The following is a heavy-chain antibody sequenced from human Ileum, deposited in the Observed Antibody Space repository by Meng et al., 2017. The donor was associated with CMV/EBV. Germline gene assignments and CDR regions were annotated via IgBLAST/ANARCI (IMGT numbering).Heavy chain of an antibody. CDR3: ASGAVAGQYLFDY. Sequence: EVQRVEAGGNLVQPGGSFILSCEASGFTVSSNYMSWVRQAPGKGLEWVSILYSVGNTYYADSVKGRFTISRDNSKNTLFLQMNSLRAEDTAVYYCASGAVAGQYLFDYWGQGTLVTVSS. D-gene: IGHD6-19*01. V-gene: IGHV3-66*01. CDR2: LYSVGNT. J-gene: IGHJ4*02. CDR1: GFTVSSNY.